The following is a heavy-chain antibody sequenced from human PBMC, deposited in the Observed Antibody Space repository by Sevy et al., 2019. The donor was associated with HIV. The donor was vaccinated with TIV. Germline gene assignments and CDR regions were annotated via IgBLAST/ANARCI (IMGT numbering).Heavy chain of an antibody. Sequence: GGSLRLSCAASGFTFSSYAMHWVRQAPGKGLEWVALISYDETNKYYTDSVKGRFTISRDNSKNTLSLQMNSLRPEDMAVYYCARDRTDYGDYGGWFDPWGQGTLVTVSS. CDR2: ISYDETNK. J-gene: IGHJ5*02. CDR1: GFTFSSYA. CDR3: ARDRTDYGDYGGWFDP. D-gene: IGHD4-17*01. V-gene: IGHV3-30-3*01.